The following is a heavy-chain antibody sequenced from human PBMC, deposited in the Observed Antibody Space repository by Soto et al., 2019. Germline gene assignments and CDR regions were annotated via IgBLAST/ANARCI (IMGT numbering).Heavy chain of an antibody. V-gene: IGHV1-69*12. Sequence: QVQLVQSGAEVKKPGSSVKVSCKASGGTFSSYAISWVRQAPGQGLEWMGGIIPIFGTANYAQKFQGRVTMTADESTSTAYMELSSLRSEDTAVYYCARDRLMITFGGVGDGRWFAFDIWGQGKMVTVSS. J-gene: IGHJ3*02. CDR3: ARDRLMITFGGVGDGRWFAFDI. CDR2: IIPIFGTA. D-gene: IGHD3-16*01. CDR1: GGTFSSYA.